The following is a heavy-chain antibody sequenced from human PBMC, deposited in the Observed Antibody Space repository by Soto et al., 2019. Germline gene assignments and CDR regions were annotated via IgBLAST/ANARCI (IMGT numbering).Heavy chain of an antibody. Sequence: GGSLRLSCAASGFTFSSYGMHWVRQAPGKGLEWVAVISYDGSNKYYADSVKGRFTISRDNSKNTLYLQMNSLRAEDTAVYYCAKDRIRRKAAAGIDYWGQGTLVTVSS. V-gene: IGHV3-30*18. CDR1: GFTFSSYG. D-gene: IGHD6-13*01. J-gene: IGHJ4*02. CDR2: ISYDGSNK. CDR3: AKDRIRRKAAAGIDY.